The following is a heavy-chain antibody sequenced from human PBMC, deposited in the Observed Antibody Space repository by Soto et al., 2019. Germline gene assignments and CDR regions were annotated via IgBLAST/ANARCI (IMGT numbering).Heavy chain of an antibody. J-gene: IGHJ6*02. D-gene: IGHD2-8*01. Sequence: FGPTLGNPTQALTLTCTFSGFSLSTRGVGVGWIRHPQGKALEWLALIYWNDDKRYSPSLKRRLTITKDTSKNQVVLTMTNMDPVDTATYYCARCMPHLDYYYGMDVWGQGTTVTVSS. CDR2: IYWNDDK. CDR3: ARCMPHLDYYYGMDV. CDR1: GFSLSTRGVG. V-gene: IGHV2-5*01.